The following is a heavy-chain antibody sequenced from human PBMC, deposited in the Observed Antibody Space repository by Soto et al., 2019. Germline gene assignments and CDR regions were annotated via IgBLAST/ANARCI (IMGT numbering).Heavy chain of an antibody. Sequence: SETLSLTCTVSGGSISSYYWSWIRQPPGKGLEWIGYIYYSGSTNYNPSLKSRVTMSVDTSKNQFSLKLSSVTAADTAVYYCARLRPGNSGYYYYYGMDVWGQGTTVTVSS. CDR2: IYYSGST. CDR1: GGSISSYY. J-gene: IGHJ6*02. CDR3: ARLRPGNSGYYYYYGMDV. V-gene: IGHV4-59*08. D-gene: IGHD7-27*01.